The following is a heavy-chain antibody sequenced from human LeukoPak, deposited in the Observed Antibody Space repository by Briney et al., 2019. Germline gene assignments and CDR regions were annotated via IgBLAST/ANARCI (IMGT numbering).Heavy chain of an antibody. CDR2: MNPNSGNT. D-gene: IGHD5-24*01. Sequence: GASVTVSCTASGYIFTSYDINWVRQATGQGLEWLGWMNPNSGNTGYAQKFQGRVTMTRDTSISTAYMELSSLRSEDTAVYYCARTGRDGYNDYWGQGTLVTVSS. CDR3: ARTGRDGYNDY. CDR1: GYIFTSYD. J-gene: IGHJ4*02. V-gene: IGHV1-8*01.